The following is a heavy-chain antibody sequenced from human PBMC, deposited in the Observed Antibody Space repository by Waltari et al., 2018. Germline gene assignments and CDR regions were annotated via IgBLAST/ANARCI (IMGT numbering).Heavy chain of an antibody. Sequence: EVQLVESGGGLVKPGGSLRLSCAASGFTFSSYSMNWVRQAPGKGLDWVSSISSSSSYIYYADSVKGRFTISRDNAKNSLYLQMNSLRAEDTAVYYCARDPSLYDLNWFDPWGQGTLVTVSS. V-gene: IGHV3-21*01. D-gene: IGHD3-3*01. CDR2: ISSSSSYI. J-gene: IGHJ5*02. CDR1: GFTFSSYS. CDR3: ARDPSLYDLNWFDP.